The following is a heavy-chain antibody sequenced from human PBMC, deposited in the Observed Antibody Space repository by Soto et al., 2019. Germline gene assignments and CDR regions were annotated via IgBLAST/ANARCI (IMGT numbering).Heavy chain of an antibody. CDR2: IIPILGIA. CDR1: GGTFSSYT. CDR3: ASRLVAATLWNDY. J-gene: IGHJ4*02. Sequence: GASVKVSCKASGGTFSSYTISWVRHAPGQGLEWMGRIIPILGIANYAQKFQGRVTITADKSTSTAYMELSSLRSEDTAVYYCASRLVAATLWNDYWGQGTLVTVSS. V-gene: IGHV1-69*02. D-gene: IGHD2-15*01.